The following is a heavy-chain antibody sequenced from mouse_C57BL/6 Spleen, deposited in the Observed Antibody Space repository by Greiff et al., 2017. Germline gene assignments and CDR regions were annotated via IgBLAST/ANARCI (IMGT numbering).Heavy chain of an antibody. CDR2: IGPNSGGT. CDR1: GYTFTSYW. Sequence: QVQLQQPGAELVKPGASVKLSCKASGYTFTSYWMHWVKQRPGRGLEWIGRIGPNSGGTKYNEKFKSKATLTVDKHSSTAYMQLSSLTSEDSAVYYCALSDYDPLMDYWGQGTSVTVSS. CDR3: ALSDYDPLMDY. J-gene: IGHJ4*01. V-gene: IGHV1-72*01. D-gene: IGHD2-4*01.